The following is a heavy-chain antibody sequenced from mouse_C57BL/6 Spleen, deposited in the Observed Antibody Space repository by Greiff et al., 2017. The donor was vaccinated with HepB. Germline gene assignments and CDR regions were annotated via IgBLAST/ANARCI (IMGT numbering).Heavy chain of an antibody. CDR1: GYTFTSYW. V-gene: IGHV1-52*01. J-gene: IGHJ1*03. CDR3: ARERGVDYGSRYVNWYFDV. D-gene: IGHD1-1*01. CDR2: IDPSDSEN. Sequence: QVQLQQPGAELVRPGSSVKLSCKASGYTFTSYWMHWVKQRPIQGLEWIGNIDPSDSENHYNQKFKDKATLTVDKSSSTAYMQISSLKSEDSAVYYWARERGVDYGSRYVNWYFDVWGTGTTVTVSS.